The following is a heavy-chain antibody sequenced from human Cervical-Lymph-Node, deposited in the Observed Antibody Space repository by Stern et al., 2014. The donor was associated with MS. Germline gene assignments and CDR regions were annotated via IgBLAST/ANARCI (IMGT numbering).Heavy chain of an antibody. CDR3: ARVYGVWYFGL. J-gene: IGHJ2*01. CDR2: ISNSEGGP. Sequence: EVQLLESGGGLVQPGGSLRLSCAASGFAFSPSAMTWVRQAPGKGLEWVATISNSEGGPYYADSVKGRFTISRDTSKNLLFLEMNSLRAEDTAVYYCARVYGVWYFGLWGRGTLVTVSS. D-gene: IGHD2-8*01. CDR1: GFAFSPSA. V-gene: IGHV3-23*01.